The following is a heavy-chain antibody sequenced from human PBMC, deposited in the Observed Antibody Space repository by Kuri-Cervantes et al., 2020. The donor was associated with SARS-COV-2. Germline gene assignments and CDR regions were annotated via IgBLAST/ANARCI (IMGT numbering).Heavy chain of an antibody. Sequence: GESLKISCTASGFTFGDYAMSWFRQAPGKGLEWVGFIRSKAYGGTTEYAASVKGRFTISRYDSKNIAYLQMNSLKTEDTAVYYCTRDVSLLLWWYYFDYWGQGALVTVSS. CDR3: TRDVSLLLWWYYFDY. D-gene: IGHD2-15*01. CDR2: IRSKAYGGTT. V-gene: IGHV3-49*03. J-gene: IGHJ4*02. CDR1: GFTFGDYA.